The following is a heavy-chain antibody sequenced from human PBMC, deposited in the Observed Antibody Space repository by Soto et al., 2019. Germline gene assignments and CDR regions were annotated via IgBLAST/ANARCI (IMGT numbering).Heavy chain of an antibody. D-gene: IGHD3-3*01. V-gene: IGHV3-23*01. CDR2: ISGSGGST. CDR1: GFTFSSYA. CDR3: AKSDALFGWPTSVY. J-gene: IGHJ4*02. Sequence: GGSLRLSCAASGFTFSSYAMSWVRQAPGKGLEWVSAISGSGGSTYYADSVKGRFTISRDNSKNTLYLQMNSLRAEDTAVYYCAKSDALFGWPTSVYWGKGTLVTVPS.